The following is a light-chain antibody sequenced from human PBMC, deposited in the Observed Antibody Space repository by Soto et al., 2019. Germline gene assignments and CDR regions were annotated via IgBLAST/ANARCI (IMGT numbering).Light chain of an antibody. CDR1: QNIGSW. V-gene: IGKV1-5*03. CDR3: QQYNDFQYS. Sequence: DIQMTQSPSTLSASVGDGVTITCRASQNIGSWLAWYQQKPGEAPKLLISKATNLQSGVPSRFSGSGSGTDFSLTISSLQPVDSATYFCQQYNDFQYSFGPGTKV. J-gene: IGKJ2*01. CDR2: KAT.